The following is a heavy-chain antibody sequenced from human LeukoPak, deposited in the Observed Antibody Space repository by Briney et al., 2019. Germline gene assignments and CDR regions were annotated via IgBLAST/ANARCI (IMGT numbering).Heavy chain of an antibody. J-gene: IGHJ6*03. Sequence: ASVKVSCKASGYTFTSYDINWVRQATGQGLEWMGWMNPNSGNTGYAQKFQGRVTMTRNTSISTAYMELSSLRSEDTAVYYCARMVVAATHYYYYHYMDVWGKGTTVTISS. CDR2: MNPNSGNT. D-gene: IGHD2-15*01. CDR3: ARMVVAATHYYYYHYMDV. V-gene: IGHV1-8*01. CDR1: GYTFTSYD.